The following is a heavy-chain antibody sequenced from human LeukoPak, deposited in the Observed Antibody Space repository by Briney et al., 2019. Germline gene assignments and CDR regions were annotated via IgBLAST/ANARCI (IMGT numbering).Heavy chain of an antibody. D-gene: IGHD6-13*01. J-gene: IGHJ6*02. CDR3: ARHEYSSSWYPGYYYGMDV. V-gene: IGHV4-59*08. CDR2: IYYSGST. CDR1: GGSISSYY. Sequence: SETLSPTCTVSGGSISSYYWSWIRQPPGKGLEWIGYIYYSGSTNYNPSLKSRVTISVDTSKNQFSLKLSSVTAADTAVYYCARHEYSSSWYPGYYYGMDVWGQGTTVTVSS.